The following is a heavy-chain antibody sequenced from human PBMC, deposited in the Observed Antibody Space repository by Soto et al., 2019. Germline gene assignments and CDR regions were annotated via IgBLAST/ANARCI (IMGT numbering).Heavy chain of an antibody. J-gene: IGHJ5*02. Sequence: EVQLVESGESLVKPGGSLRLSCAVSGFTFSCYSVNWVRQAPGKGLEWVANIKQDGSEKYYVDSVKGRFTISRDNAKNSLYLQMNSLRAEDTAVYYCARYSSSWSWFDPWGQGTLVTVSS. CDR1: GFTFSCYS. D-gene: IGHD6-13*01. CDR3: ARYSSSWSWFDP. V-gene: IGHV3-7*01. CDR2: IKQDGSEK.